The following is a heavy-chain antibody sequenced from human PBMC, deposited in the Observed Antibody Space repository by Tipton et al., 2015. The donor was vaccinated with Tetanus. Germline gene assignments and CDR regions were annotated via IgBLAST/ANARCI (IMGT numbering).Heavy chain of an antibody. CDR3: ARDPYYNGGGYFDY. J-gene: IGHJ4*02. CDR1: GGSINSGTFY. V-gene: IGHV4-39*07. D-gene: IGHD3-10*01. CDR2: IYYNGNT. Sequence: GLVKPSETLSLTCTVSGGSINSGTFYWDWIRQTPGKGLEWIGNIYYNGNTLQNPSLKSRLTMSLDKSKNQFSLKLRSVTAADTAVYFCARDPYYNGGGYFDYWGQGTLVTVSS.